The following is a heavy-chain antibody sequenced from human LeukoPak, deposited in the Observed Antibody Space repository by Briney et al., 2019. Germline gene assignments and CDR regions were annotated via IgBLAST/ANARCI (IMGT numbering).Heavy chain of an antibody. J-gene: IGHJ3*02. CDR2: ISGDGGST. D-gene: IGHD1-26*01. Sequence: PGGSLRLXCAASGFTFDDYAMQWVRQAPGKGLEWVSLISGDGGSTYYADSVKGRFTISRDNSKNSLYLQMNSLRTEDTALYYCAYGSSIWGQGTMVTVSS. CDR3: AYGSSI. V-gene: IGHV3-43*02. CDR1: GFTFDDYA.